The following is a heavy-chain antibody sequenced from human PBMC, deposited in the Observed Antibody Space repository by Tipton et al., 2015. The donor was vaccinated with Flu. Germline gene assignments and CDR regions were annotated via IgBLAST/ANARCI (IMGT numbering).Heavy chain of an antibody. CDR1: GYTFTSYW. Sequence: VQLVQSGAEVKKPGGSLQISCKGSGYTFTSYWIGWVRQMPGNGLEWMGIIYPGDSDTRYSPSFQGQVTISADKSISTAYLQWSSLKASDTAMYYCARGPSRKNWYFDLWGRGTLVTVSS. D-gene: IGHD1-14*01. V-gene: IGHV5-51*03. J-gene: IGHJ2*01. CDR3: ARGPSRKNWYFDL. CDR2: IYPGDSDT.